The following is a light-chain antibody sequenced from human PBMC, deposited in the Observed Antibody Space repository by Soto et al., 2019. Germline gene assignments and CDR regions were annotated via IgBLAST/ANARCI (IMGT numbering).Light chain of an antibody. CDR1: QSVSSNY. Sequence: EIVLTQSPGTLSLSPGERATLSCRASQSVSSNYLAWYQQKPGQAPRLLIYGASSRATGIPDRFSGSGSGTDFTLTSSRLEPEDFAVYYCQHYGTSPWTFGQGTKVES. CDR3: QHYGTSPWT. V-gene: IGKV3-20*01. J-gene: IGKJ1*01. CDR2: GAS.